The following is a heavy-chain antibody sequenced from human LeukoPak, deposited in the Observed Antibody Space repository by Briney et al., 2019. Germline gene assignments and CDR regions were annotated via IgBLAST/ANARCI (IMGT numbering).Heavy chain of an antibody. CDR2: ISPSHTST. D-gene: IGHD3-22*01. Sequence: PGGSLRLSCAASGFTVSDYYLIWIRQTPGKGLEWLSYISPSHTSTYYADSVKGRFTISRDNAKNSLYLQMNSLRAEDTAVYYCARGDHSGSSGYYFDCWGQGALVTVSS. V-gene: IGHV3-11*01. CDR1: GFTVSDYY. CDR3: ARGDHSGSSGYYFDC. J-gene: IGHJ4*02.